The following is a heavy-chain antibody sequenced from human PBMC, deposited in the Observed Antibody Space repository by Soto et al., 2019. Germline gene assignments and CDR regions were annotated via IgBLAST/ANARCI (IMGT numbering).Heavy chain of an antibody. V-gene: IGHV3-66*01. CDR1: GFTVSSNY. D-gene: IGHD2-2*01. Sequence: EVQLVESGGGLVQPGGSLRLSCAASGFTVSSNYMSWVRQAPGKGLEWVSVIYSGGSTYYADSVKGRFTISRDNSKNTLYLQMNSLRAEDTAVYYCASPDCSSTSCPGSAFDIWGQGTMVTVSS. J-gene: IGHJ3*02. CDR3: ASPDCSSTSCPGSAFDI. CDR2: IYSGGST.